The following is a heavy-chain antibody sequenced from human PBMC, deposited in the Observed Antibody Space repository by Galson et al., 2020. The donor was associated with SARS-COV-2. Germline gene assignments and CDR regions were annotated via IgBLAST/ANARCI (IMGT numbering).Heavy chain of an antibody. V-gene: IGHV1-18*04. CDR1: GYTFTSYG. CDR2: ISAYNGNT. J-gene: IGHJ5*02. Sequence: ASVKVSCKASGYTFTSYGISWVRQAPGQGLEWMGWISAYNGNTNYAQKLQGRVTMTTDTSTSTAYMELRSLRSDDTAVYYCARETLYCSSTSCRNWFDPWGRGTLVTVSS. CDR3: ARETLYCSSTSCRNWFDP. D-gene: IGHD2-2*01.